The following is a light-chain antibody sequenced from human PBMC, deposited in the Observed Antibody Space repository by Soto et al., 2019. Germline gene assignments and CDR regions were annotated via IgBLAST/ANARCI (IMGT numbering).Light chain of an antibody. CDR1: QSVNSNY. Sequence: PGERGTLSCRASQSVNSNYLAWYQQKPGQAPRLLIYGASSRATGIPDRFSGSGSGTDFTLTINRLEPEDFAVYYCQQYNNWPQTFGQGTKVDIK. V-gene: IGKV3-20*01. J-gene: IGKJ1*01. CDR3: QQYNNWPQT. CDR2: GAS.